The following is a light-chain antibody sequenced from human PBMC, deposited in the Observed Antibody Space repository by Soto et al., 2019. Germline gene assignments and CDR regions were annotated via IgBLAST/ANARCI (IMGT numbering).Light chain of an antibody. CDR1: QTISTW. V-gene: IGKV1-5*01. CDR3: QQYNNYLWT. Sequence: DIQMTQSPSTLSASVGDRVTITCRASQTISTWLAWYQQKPGKAPNLLIYDASNLETGVPSRFNGSGSGTEFSLTISSLEPDDFATYYCQQYNNYLWTFGQGTKVDI. J-gene: IGKJ1*01. CDR2: DAS.